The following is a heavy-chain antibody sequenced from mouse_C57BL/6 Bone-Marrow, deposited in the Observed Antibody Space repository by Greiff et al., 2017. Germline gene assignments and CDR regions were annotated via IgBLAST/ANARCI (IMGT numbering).Heavy chain of an antibody. V-gene: IGHV1-72*01. Sequence: VQLQQPGAELVKPGASVKLSCKASGYTFTSYWMHWVKQRPGRGLEWIGRIDPNSGGTKYNEKFKSKATLTVDKPASTAYVQLSSLTSEDAAVYYCARLGLWLRRYFDVWGTGTTVTVSS. CDR1: GYTFTSYW. CDR2: IDPNSGGT. J-gene: IGHJ1*03. CDR3: ARLGLWLRRYFDV. D-gene: IGHD2-2*01.